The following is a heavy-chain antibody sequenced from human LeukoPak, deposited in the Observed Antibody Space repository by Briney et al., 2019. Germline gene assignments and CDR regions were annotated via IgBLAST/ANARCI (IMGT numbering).Heavy chain of an antibody. V-gene: IGHV3-21*04. D-gene: IGHD4/OR15-4a*01. CDR1: GFTFSNYW. CDR2: ISTSSSYI. J-gene: IGHJ4*02. Sequence: GGSLRLSCAASGFTFSNYWMHWVRRAPGKGLEWVSSISTSSSYIYYADSVRGRFTISRDNAKNSLYLQMNSLRAEDTAVYYCARRAGAYSHPYDYWGQGTLVTVSS. CDR3: ARRAGAYSHPYDY.